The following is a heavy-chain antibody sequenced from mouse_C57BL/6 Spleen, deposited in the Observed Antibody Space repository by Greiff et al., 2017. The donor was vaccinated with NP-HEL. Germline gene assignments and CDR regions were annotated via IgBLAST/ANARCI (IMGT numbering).Heavy chain of an antibody. J-gene: IGHJ2*01. CDR2: IYPGGGYT. V-gene: IGHV1-63*01. CDR3: ARAYYGKYYFDY. Sequence: QVQLKESGAELVRPGTSVKMSCKASGYTFTNYWIGWAKQRPGHGLEWIGDIYPGGGYTNYNEKFKGKATLTADKSSSTAYMQFSSLTSEDSAIYYCARAYYGKYYFDYWGQGTTLTVSS. D-gene: IGHD2-10*01. CDR1: GYTFTNYW.